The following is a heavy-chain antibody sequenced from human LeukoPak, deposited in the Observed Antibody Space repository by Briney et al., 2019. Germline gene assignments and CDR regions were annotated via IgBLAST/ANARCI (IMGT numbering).Heavy chain of an antibody. CDR2: IYYSGST. D-gene: IGHD6-19*01. Sequence: SETLSLTCTVHVGPISSYYWSWIRQPPGKGLERIGYIYYSGSTNYKPSRKSRDTISVDTSKDQFSLKLSSVTAADTAVYYCAYSSGWYPFDYWGQGTLVTVSS. CDR1: VGPISSYY. CDR3: AYSSGWYPFDY. J-gene: IGHJ4*02. V-gene: IGHV4-59*08.